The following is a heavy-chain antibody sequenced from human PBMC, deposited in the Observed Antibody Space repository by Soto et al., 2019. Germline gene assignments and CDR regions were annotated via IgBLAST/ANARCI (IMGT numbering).Heavy chain of an antibody. D-gene: IGHD2-15*01. CDR3: AGFSEVAATEINWFDP. CDR1: GASINSGDYY. V-gene: IGHV4-30-4*01. J-gene: IGHJ5*02. CDR2: IYYSGST. Sequence: PSETLSLTCTVSGASINSGDYYWRWIRQPPGKGLEWIGYIYYSGSTYYNPSLKSRVTISVDTSKNQFSLKLSSVTAADTAVYYCAGFSEVAATEINWFDPWGQGTMVTVS.